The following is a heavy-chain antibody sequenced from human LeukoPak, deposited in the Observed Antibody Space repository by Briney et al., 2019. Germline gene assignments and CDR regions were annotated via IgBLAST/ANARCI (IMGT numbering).Heavy chain of an antibody. Sequence: GGSLRLSCAASGFTFSSYWMHWVRQAPGKGLVWVSRINSDVSSTTYADSVKGRFTISRDNAKNTLCLQMNSLRAEDTAVYYCARDQGMATVDYWGQGTLVTVSS. CDR1: GFTFSSYW. CDR2: INSDVSST. V-gene: IGHV3-74*01. J-gene: IGHJ4*02. D-gene: IGHD5-24*01. CDR3: ARDQGMATVDY.